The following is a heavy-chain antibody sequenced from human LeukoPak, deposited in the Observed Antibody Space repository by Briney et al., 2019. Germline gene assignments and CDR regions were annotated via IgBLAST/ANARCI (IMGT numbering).Heavy chain of an antibody. D-gene: IGHD5-18*01. Sequence: PGGSLRLSCAASGFTLSNYWMSWVRQAPGKGLEWVANINVDGSEKNCVDSVKGRFTISRDNAKNSLYLQMNSLRVEDTAVYYCASEGEIGDGYLNWGQGTLVTVSS. V-gene: IGHV3-7*01. CDR3: ASEGEIGDGYLN. J-gene: IGHJ4*02. CDR2: INVDGSEK. CDR1: GFTLSNYW.